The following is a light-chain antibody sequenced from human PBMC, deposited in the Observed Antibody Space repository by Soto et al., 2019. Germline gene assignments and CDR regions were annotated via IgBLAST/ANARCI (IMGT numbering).Light chain of an antibody. V-gene: IGLV2-8*01. Sequence: QSALTQPPSASGSPGQSVTISCTGTSSDVGGYNYVSWYQQHPGKAPKLMIYEVNKRPSGVPDRFSGSKSGNTASLTVSGRQAEDEADYYCSSYAGSNSVGVFGGGTKLTLL. CDR1: SSDVGGYNY. CDR3: SSYAGSNSVGV. CDR2: EVN. J-gene: IGLJ2*01.